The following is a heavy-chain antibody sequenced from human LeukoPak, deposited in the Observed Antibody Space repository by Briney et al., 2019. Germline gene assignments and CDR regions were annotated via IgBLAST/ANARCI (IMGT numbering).Heavy chain of an antibody. D-gene: IGHD2-2*01. CDR3: ARAVVVVPAAEGWFDP. CDR2: INPNGGRT. Sequence: GASVKVSCKASENTFTNYYMHWVRQAPGQGLEWLGLINPNGGRTAYAQNFQGRVTMTRDTSTTTLYLELSSLRSDDTAVYYCARAVVVVPAAEGWFDPWGQGTLVTVSS. V-gene: IGHV1-46*01. CDR1: ENTFTNYY. J-gene: IGHJ5*02.